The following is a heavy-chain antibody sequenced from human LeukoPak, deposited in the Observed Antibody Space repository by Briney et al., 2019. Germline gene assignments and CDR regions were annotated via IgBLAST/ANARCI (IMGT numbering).Heavy chain of an antibody. CDR3: ARVKAYYYYMDV. CDR1: GFTLSSYA. CDR2: ISGSGGST. V-gene: IGHV3-23*01. J-gene: IGHJ6*03. Sequence: GGSLRLSCAASGFTLSSYAMSWVRQAPGKGLEWVSAISGSGGSTYYADSVKGRFTISRDNSKNTLYLQMNSLRAEDTAVYYCARVKAYYYYMDVWGKGTTVTVSS.